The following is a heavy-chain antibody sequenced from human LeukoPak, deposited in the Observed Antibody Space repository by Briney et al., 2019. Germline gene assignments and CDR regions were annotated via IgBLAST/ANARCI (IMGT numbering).Heavy chain of an antibody. CDR3: ARGLYAYSSGWYPLNY. V-gene: IGHV1-2*02. Sequence: GASVKVSCKASGYTFTGYYMHWVRQAPGQGLEWMGWINPNSGGTNYAQKFQGRVTMTRDTSISTAYMELSRLRSDDTAVYYCARGLYAYSSGWYPLNYWGQGTLVTVSS. CDR1: GYTFTGYY. D-gene: IGHD6-19*01. J-gene: IGHJ4*02. CDR2: INPNSGGT.